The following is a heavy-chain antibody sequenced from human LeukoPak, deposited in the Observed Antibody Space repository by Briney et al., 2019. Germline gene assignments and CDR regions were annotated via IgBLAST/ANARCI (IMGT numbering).Heavy chain of an antibody. CDR1: GFTFSSYS. J-gene: IGHJ4*02. CDR2: IQRDGSSP. CDR3: SRGHYGPDY. Sequence: PGGSLRLSCATSGFTFSSYSMNWVRQAPGKGLEWVSGIQRDGSSPTYADSVKGRFTISRDNAKGSVYLQVNILRAEDTAVYYCSRGHYGPDYWGQGTLVTVSS. D-gene: IGHD3-16*01. V-gene: IGHV3-74*01.